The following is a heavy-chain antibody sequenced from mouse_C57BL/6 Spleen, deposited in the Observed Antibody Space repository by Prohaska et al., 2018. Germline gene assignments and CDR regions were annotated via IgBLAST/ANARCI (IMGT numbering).Heavy chain of an antibody. D-gene: IGHD1-1*01. CDR2: IDPENGDT. V-gene: IGHV14-4*01. J-gene: IGHJ2*01. CDR1: GFNIKDDY. CDR3: TYGYYYGSSYGY. Sequence: EVQLQQSGAELVRPGASVKLSCTASGFNIKDDYMHWVKQRHEQGLEWCGWIDPENGDTEYASKFQGKATITADTSSNTAYLQLSSLTSEDTAVYYCTYGYYYGSSYGYWGQGTTLTVSS.